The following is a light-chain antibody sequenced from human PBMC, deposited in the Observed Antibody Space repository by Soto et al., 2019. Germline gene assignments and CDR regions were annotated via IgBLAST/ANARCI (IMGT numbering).Light chain of an antibody. CDR1: QSASTF. CDR3: QHYNSYAVT. CDR2: DAS. Sequence: DIQMTQSPSTLSASGGDRVTITCRASQSASTFLAWYQQKPGKAPKLLIYDASTLKSGVPSRFSASGSGTEFALTISGLQPDDFAVYYCQHYNSYAVTFGQGTKVDI. J-gene: IGKJ1*01. V-gene: IGKV1-5*01.